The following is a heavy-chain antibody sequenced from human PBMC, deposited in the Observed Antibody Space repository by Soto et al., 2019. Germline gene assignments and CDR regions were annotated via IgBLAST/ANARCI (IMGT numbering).Heavy chain of an antibody. CDR3: AKLSCTSSTCYFPGWFDP. CDR1: GDSISGGASF. V-gene: IGHV4-31*03. J-gene: IGHJ5*02. Sequence: SETLSLTCTVSGDSISGGASFWSWIRQPPGKGLEWIANVYYSGSSYYNPSLKSRLTISVDTTKNQFSLQLRSMTAADTAVYYCAKLSCTSSTCYFPGWFDPWGQGTLVTVSS. CDR2: VYYSGSS. D-gene: IGHD2-2*01.